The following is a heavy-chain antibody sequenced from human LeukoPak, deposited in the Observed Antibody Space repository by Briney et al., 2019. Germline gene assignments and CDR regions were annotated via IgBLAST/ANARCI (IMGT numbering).Heavy chain of an antibody. CDR3: AREVIPYGLFYYYGMDV. CDR2: IYTSGST. V-gene: IGHV4-61*02. CDR1: GGSISSGSYY. Sequence: SETLSLTCAVSGGSISSGSYYWSWIRQPAGKGLEWIGRIYTSGSTNYNPSLKSRVTMSVDTSKNQFSLKLSSVTAADTAVYYCAREVIPYGLFYYYGMDVWGQGTTDTVSS. J-gene: IGHJ6*02. D-gene: IGHD3-22*01.